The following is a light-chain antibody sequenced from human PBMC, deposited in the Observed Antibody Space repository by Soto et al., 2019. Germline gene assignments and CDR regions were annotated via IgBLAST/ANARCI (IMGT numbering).Light chain of an antibody. CDR2: EVS. CDR1: SSDVGGYDN. V-gene: IGLV2-14*01. Sequence: QSALTQPASVSGSPGQSITISCTGTSSDVGGYDNVSWYQQHPGKAPKLMIYEVSNRPSGVSNRFSGSKSGNTASLTISGLQAEDEADYYCSSYTSSGYVLGTGTKVTVL. CDR3: SSYTSSGYV. J-gene: IGLJ1*01.